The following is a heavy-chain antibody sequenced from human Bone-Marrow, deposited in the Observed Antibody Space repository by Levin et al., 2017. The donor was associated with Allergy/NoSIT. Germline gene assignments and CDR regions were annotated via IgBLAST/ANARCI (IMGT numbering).Heavy chain of an antibody. CDR3: ARDGVAPGVYFDS. D-gene: IGHD2-2*01. V-gene: IGHV3-7*01. CDR2: INQRGNEK. Sequence: HAGGSLRLSCAASGFTFSDYWMNWVRQAPGKGLEWVANINQRGNEKYYVDSVKGRFTTSRDNPKNSLDLQMNSLRAEDTAVYYCARDGVAPGVYFDSWGQGVLVIVSS. J-gene: IGHJ4*02. CDR1: GFTFSDYW.